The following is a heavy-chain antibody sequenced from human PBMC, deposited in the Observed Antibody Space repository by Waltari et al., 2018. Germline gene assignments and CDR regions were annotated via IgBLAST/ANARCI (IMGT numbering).Heavy chain of an antibody. CDR1: GFTFSSSA. D-gene: IGHD2-21*02. V-gene: IGHV3-30*01. CDR3: ARDPPGCGGDCYYFDY. Sequence: QVQLVESGGGVVQPGRSLRLSCAASGFTFSSSAMHWVRQAPGKGRGWVAVLSYDGSNKYYADSVKGRFTISRDNSKNTLYLRMNSLRAEDTAVYYCARDPPGCGGDCYYFDYWGQGTLVTVSS. CDR2: LSYDGSNK. J-gene: IGHJ4*02.